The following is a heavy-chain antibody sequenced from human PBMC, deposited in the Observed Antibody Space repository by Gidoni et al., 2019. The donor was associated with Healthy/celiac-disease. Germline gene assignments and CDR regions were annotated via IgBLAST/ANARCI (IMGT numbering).Heavy chain of an antibody. J-gene: IGHJ2*01. D-gene: IGHD3-3*01. CDR3: AKDPRSVWWYFDL. CDR2: ISGSGGST. CDR1: GLTFSSYA. Sequence: EVQLLESGGGWVQPGGSLRLSCAASGLTFSSYAMSWVRKAPGKGLEGVSAISGSGGSTYYADSVKGRFTISRDNSKNTLYLQMNSLRAEDTAVYYCAKDPRSVWWYFDLWGRGTLVTVSS. V-gene: IGHV3-23*01.